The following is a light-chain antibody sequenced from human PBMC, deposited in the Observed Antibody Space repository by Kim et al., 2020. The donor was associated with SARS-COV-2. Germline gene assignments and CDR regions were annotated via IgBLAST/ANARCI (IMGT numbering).Light chain of an antibody. Sequence: SSELTQDPAVSVALGQTVRITCQGDSLRSYYASWYQQKPGQAPVLVIHGKNNRPSGIADRFSGSSSGNTASLNITGAQAEDEAEYYCNSRDSSGNHLVFG. V-gene: IGLV3-19*01. CDR2: GKN. CDR1: SLRSYY. CDR3: NSRDSSGNHLV. J-gene: IGLJ2*01.